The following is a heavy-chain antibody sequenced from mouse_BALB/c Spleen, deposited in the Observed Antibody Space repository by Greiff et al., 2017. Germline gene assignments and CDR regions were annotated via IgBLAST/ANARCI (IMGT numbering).Heavy chain of an antibody. CDR3: ARSTTGAWFAY. Sequence: QVQLQQSGAELVRPGSSVKISCKASGYAFSSYWMNWVKQRPGQGLEWIGQIYPGDGDTNYNGKFKGKATLTADKSSSTAYMQLSSLTSEDSAVYFCARSTTGAWFAYWGQGTLVTVSA. CDR1: GYAFSSYW. J-gene: IGHJ3*01. V-gene: IGHV1-80*01. CDR2: IYPGDGDT. D-gene: IGHD1-1*01.